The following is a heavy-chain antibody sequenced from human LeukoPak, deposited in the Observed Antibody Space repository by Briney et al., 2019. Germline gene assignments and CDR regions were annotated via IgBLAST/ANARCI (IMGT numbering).Heavy chain of an antibody. CDR1: GGSISGHY. CDR3: AIVHIGRVGATNWCDR. CDR2: VFYIGST. D-gene: IGHD1-26*01. V-gene: IGHV4-59*11. J-gene: IGHJ5*02. Sequence: SETLSLTCSVSGGSISGHYWSWIRQPPGKGLEWIGNVFYIGSTNYNPSLKSRATISVDTSKNQFSLHLSSVTTADTAVYYCAIVHIGRVGATNWCDRWRQGALVTVSS.